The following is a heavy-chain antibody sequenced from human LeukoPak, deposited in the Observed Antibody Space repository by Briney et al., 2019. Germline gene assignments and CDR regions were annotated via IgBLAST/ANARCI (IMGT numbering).Heavy chain of an antibody. CDR1: GGSISSGSYY. Sequence: SQTLSLTCTVSGGSISSGSYYWSWIWQPAGKGLEWIGRIYTSGSTNYNPSLKSRVTISVDTSKNQFSLKLSPVTAADTAVYYCARDSGGYYGMDVWGQGTTVTVSS. J-gene: IGHJ6*02. CDR3: ARDSGGYYGMDV. CDR2: IYTSGST. D-gene: IGHD2-15*01. V-gene: IGHV4-61*02.